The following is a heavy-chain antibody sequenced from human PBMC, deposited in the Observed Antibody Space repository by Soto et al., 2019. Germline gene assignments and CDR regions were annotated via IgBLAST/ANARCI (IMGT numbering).Heavy chain of an antibody. CDR1: GFSLSTSGMC. V-gene: IGHV2-70*01. D-gene: IGHD6-13*01. CDR2: IDWDDDK. Sequence: SGPTLVNPTQTLTLTCTFSGFSLSTSGMCVSWIRQPPGKALEWLALIDWDDDKYYSTSLKTRLTISKDTSKNQVVLTMTNMETVDTATYYCARSASIAAAGQYYYYYGMDVWGPGTPVTVYS. CDR3: ARSASIAAAGQYYYYYGMDV. J-gene: IGHJ6*02.